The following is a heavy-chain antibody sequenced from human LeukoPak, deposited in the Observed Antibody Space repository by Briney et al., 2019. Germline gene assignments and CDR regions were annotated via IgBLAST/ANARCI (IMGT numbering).Heavy chain of an antibody. CDR2: INHSGST. J-gene: IGHJ6*02. CDR1: GGSFSGYY. D-gene: IGHD2-2*01. V-gene: IGHV4-34*01. Sequence: SETLSLTCAVYGGSFSGYYWSWIRQPPGKGLEWIGEINHSGSTNYNPSLKSRVTISVDTSKNQFSLKLSSVTAADTAVYYCARVTKIVAVPAAIGGYYYYGMDVWGQGTTVTVSS. CDR3: ARVTKIVAVPAAIGGYYYYGMDV.